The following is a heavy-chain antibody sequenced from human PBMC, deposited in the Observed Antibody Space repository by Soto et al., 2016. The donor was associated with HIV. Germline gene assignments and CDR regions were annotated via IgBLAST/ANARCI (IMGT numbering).Heavy chain of an antibody. CDR1: GFTFTNFG. D-gene: IGHD6-13*01. Sequence: VQLVESGGGVVQPGRSLRLSCAASGFTFTNFGIHWVRQAPGKGLEWVAVIWHDGSNKFYADSVKGRFTISRDNSRNTVHLQMNGLRPEDTAMYYCVKDSLPGIAAVGLHDHWGQGTLVTVSS. J-gene: IGHJ5*02. CDR3: VKDSLPGIAAVGLHDH. V-gene: IGHV3-30*18. CDR2: IWHDGSNK.